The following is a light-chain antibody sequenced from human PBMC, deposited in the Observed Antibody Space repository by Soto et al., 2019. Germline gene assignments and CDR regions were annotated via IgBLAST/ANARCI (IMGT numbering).Light chain of an antibody. CDR3: LQHNSYPWT. CDR2: AAS. V-gene: IGKV1-17*03. J-gene: IGKJ1*01. CDR1: QGISNY. Sequence: DIPMTQSPSAMSASVGDRVTITCRASQGISNYLAWFQQKPGKVPKRLIYAASGLQSGVPSRFSRSGYGTEFTLTVVCLQPADFATYCCLQHNSYPWTFGQGTKVEIK.